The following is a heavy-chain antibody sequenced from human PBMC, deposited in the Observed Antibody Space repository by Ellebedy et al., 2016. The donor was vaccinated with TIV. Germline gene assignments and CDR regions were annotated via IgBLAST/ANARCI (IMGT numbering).Heavy chain of an antibody. J-gene: IGHJ4*02. V-gene: IGHV3-66*01. CDR1: GLTVSNYY. D-gene: IGHD6-6*01. Sequence: PGGSLRLSCAASGLTVSNYYMRWVRQAPGKGLEWVPLIYSTGETHYPYFVKGRFTISSDNFKNTLYLQMHSLRVEDTAVYYCARDGGAARTAPPDYWGQGTLVTVSS. CDR2: IYSTGET. CDR3: ARDGGAARTAPPDY.